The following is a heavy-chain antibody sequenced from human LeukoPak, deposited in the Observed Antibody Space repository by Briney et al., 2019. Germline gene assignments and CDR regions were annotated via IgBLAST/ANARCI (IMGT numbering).Heavy chain of an antibody. Sequence: GGSLRLSCAASGSTFSTYWMHWVRQVPGKGLVWVSRINTDGEITSYADSVRGRFTISRDNSKNTLYLQMNSLRAEDTAVYYCARDSIAAAGDLDYWGQGTLVTVSS. J-gene: IGHJ4*02. CDR1: GSTFSTYW. CDR2: INTDGEIT. V-gene: IGHV3-74*01. D-gene: IGHD6-13*01. CDR3: ARDSIAAAGDLDY.